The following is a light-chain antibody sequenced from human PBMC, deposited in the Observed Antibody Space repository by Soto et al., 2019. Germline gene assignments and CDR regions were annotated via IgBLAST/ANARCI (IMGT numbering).Light chain of an antibody. Sequence: DIQMTQSPSTLSGSVGDRVTITCRASQTISSWLAWYQQKPGKAPKLLIYKASTLKSGVPSRFSGSESGTEFTITISSMQPDDFETYYYKHYNSYSQAFGHGTQVEIK. CDR2: KAS. CDR1: QTISSW. J-gene: IGKJ1*01. V-gene: IGKV1-5*03. CDR3: KHYNSYSQA.